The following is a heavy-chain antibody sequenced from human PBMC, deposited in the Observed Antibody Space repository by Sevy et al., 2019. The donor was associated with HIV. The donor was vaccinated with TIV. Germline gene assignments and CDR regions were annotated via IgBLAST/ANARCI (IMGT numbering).Heavy chain of an antibody. CDR1: GGTFSSYG. Sequence: ASVKVSCKASGGTFSSYGISWVRQAPGQGLEWMGGIIPILGTVNYAQKFQGRVTITAEESTKKAYMELSSLGSEDTAVYYCARGGGNGWYYFDYWGQETLVTVSS. V-gene: IGHV1-69*13. CDR2: IIPILGTV. J-gene: IGHJ4*02. D-gene: IGHD6-19*01. CDR3: ARGGGNGWYYFDY.